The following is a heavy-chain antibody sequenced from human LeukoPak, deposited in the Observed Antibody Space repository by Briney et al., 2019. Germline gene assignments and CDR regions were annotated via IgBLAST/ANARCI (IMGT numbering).Heavy chain of an antibody. D-gene: IGHD3/OR15-3a*01. CDR2: INAGNGNT. Sequence: ASVKVSCKASGYTFTSYAMHWVRQAPAQRLEWMGWINAGNGNTKYSQKFQGRVTITRDTSVSTAYMELSSLRSEDTAVYYCAREGLVGYFDYWGQGTLVTVSS. J-gene: IGHJ4*02. V-gene: IGHV1-3*01. CDR3: AREGLVGYFDY. CDR1: GYTFTSYA.